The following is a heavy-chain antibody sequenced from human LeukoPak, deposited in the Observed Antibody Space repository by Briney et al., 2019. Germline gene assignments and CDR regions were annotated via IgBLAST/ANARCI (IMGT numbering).Heavy chain of an antibody. V-gene: IGHV3-30*18. CDR2: ISFDGSHK. CDR3: AKESPSYREFDY. J-gene: IGHJ4*02. D-gene: IGHD1-14*01. CDR1: GFTFSSYA. Sequence: GGSLRLSCAASGFTFSSYAMSWVRQAPGKGLEWVAVISFDGSHKYYADSVKGRFTISRDNSQNTLYLQMNSLRPEDTAVYYCAKESPSYREFDYWGQGALVTVSS.